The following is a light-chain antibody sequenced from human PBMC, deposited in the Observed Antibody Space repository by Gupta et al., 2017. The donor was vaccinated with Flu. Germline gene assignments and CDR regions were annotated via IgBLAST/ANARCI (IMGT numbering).Light chain of an antibody. CDR1: HNITSW. V-gene: IGKV1-12*01. CDR3: QQSHTFPYT. Sequence: PSYMSASVGDRVTLTGRASHNITSWLAWHQQKPGQVPKLLVYGSSVLEEGVPSRFSADGSGIAFTLTISGLQPEDIATYYCQQSHTFPYTFGHGTTVALK. CDR2: GSS. J-gene: IGKJ3*01.